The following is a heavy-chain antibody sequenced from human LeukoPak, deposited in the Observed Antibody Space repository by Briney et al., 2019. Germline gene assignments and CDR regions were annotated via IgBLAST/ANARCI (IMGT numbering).Heavy chain of an antibody. D-gene: IGHD3-10*01. CDR2: ISSSDNTT. Sequence: GGSLRLSCAASGFTFSDYYMSWIRQAPGKGLEWISYISSSDNTTYYADSVKGRFTISRDNAKNSLYLQMIGLRAEDTAVYYCARERYYGSGNYYGMDVWGQGTTVTVSS. J-gene: IGHJ6*02. CDR3: ARERYYGSGNYYGMDV. V-gene: IGHV3-11*01. CDR1: GFTFSDYY.